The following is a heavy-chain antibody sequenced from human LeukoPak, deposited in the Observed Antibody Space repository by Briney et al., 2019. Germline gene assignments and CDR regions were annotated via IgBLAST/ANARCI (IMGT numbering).Heavy chain of an antibody. Sequence: SQTLSLTCAISGDSVSSNSAAWNWIRQSPSRGLEWLGRTYYRSKWYNDYAVSVKSRITINPDTSKNQFSLKLSSVTAADTAVYYCARRKQQLVQLGDAFDIWGQGTMVTVSS. V-gene: IGHV6-1*01. CDR2: TYYRSKWYN. CDR1: GDSVSSNSAA. D-gene: IGHD6-13*01. CDR3: ARRKQQLVQLGDAFDI. J-gene: IGHJ3*02.